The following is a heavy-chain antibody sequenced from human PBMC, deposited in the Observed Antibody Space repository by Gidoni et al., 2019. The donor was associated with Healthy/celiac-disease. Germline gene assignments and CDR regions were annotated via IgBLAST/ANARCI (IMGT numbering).Heavy chain of an antibody. D-gene: IGHD1-7*01. CDR2: ISGSGGST. CDR1: GFPFSSYA. Sequence: EVQLLASGGGLVQPGGSLRLSCAASGFPFSSYAMSWVRQAPGKGLEWVAAISGSGGSTYDADSVKGRFTISRDNTKNTLYRQMNSLRAEDTAVYYCAKDQLELGYWGQGTLVTVSS. V-gene: IGHV3-23*01. CDR3: AKDQLELGY. J-gene: IGHJ4*02.